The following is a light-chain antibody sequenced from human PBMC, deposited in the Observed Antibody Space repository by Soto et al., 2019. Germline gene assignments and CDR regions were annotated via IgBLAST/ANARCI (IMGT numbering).Light chain of an antibody. Sequence: DIVLTQSPESLTVSLGETTTINCKSSQTILSSYNNKNFLAWYQQKPGQPPKLLISWASTRESGVPDRFSGSGSGTDFILTFSSLQAEDGAVYYCQQFYTTPLTFGGGTRVEI. CDR3: QQFYTTPLT. V-gene: IGKV4-1*01. CDR1: QTILSSYNNKNF. CDR2: WAS. J-gene: IGKJ4*01.